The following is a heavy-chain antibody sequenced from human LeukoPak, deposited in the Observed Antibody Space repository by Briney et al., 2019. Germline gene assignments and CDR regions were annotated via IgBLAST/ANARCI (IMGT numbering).Heavy chain of an antibody. CDR3: ARYYYGMDV. Sequence: SETLSLTCTVFGGSISSYYWSWIRQPPGKGLEWIGYIYYSGSTNYNPSLKSRVTISVDTSKNQFSLKLSSVTAADTAVYYCARYYYGMDVWGQGTTVTVSS. J-gene: IGHJ6*02. V-gene: IGHV4-59*01. CDR1: GGSISSYY. CDR2: IYYSGST.